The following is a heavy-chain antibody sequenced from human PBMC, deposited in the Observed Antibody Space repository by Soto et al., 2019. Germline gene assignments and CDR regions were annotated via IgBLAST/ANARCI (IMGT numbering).Heavy chain of an antibody. CDR3: ARGWGYDSNDYYYAY. D-gene: IGHD3-22*01. CDR2: IIPIFGTA. CDR1: GGTFSRHA. Sequence: QVQLVQSGAEVRKPGSSVKVSCTASGGTFSRHAISWVRQAPGQGLEWMRGIIPIFGTANHAQKFQGRVTIIADESTSTVYMELSSLRSEDTAMYYCARGWGYDSNDYYYAYWGQGTLVIVSS. V-gene: IGHV1-69*01. J-gene: IGHJ4*02.